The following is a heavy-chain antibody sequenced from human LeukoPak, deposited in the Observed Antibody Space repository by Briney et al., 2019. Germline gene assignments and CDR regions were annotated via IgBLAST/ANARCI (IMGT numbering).Heavy chain of an antibody. D-gene: IGHD3-3*01. Sequence: SETLSLTCTVSGGSISSSSYYWGWIRQPPWKGLEWIGSIYYSGSTYYNPSLKSRVTISVDTSKNQFSLKLSSVTAADTAVYYCASHLEGITIFGVVSYYFDYWGQGTLVTVSS. CDR1: GGSISSSSYY. J-gene: IGHJ4*02. CDR2: IYYSGST. V-gene: IGHV4-39*01. CDR3: ASHLEGITIFGVVSYYFDY.